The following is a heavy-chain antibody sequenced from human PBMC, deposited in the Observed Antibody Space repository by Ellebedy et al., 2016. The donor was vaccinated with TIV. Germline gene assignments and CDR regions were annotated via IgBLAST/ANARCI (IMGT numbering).Heavy chain of an antibody. J-gene: IGHJ4*02. CDR3: ARDAAGNGSKLDY. Sequence: PGGSLRLSCAASGFTVTTNYMNWVRQAPGKGLEWVSVIFSAADGGETHYADSVKGRLTISRDSSKNTLYLQMNSLRAEDTAVYYCARDAAGNGSKLDYWGQGALVTVSS. D-gene: IGHD4-23*01. CDR2: IFSAADGGET. CDR1: GFTVTTNY. V-gene: IGHV3-53*01.